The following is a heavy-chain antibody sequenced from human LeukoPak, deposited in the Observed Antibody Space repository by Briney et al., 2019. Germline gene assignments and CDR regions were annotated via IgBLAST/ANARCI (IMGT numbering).Heavy chain of an antibody. CDR1: GGSISSSNW. V-gene: IGHV4-4*02. J-gene: IGHJ4*02. CDR3: ASTIYDSSGYYYFDY. CDR2: IYHSGST. D-gene: IGHD3-22*01. Sequence: SGTLSLTCAVSGGSISSSNWWSWVRQPPGKGLEWIGEIYHSGSTNYNPSLKSRVTISVDKSKNQFSLKLSSVTAAETAVYYCASTIYDSSGYYYFDYWGQGTLVTVSS.